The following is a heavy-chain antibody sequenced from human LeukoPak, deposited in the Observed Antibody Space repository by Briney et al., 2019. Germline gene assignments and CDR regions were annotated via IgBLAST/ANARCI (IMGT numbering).Heavy chain of an antibody. Sequence: SETLSLTCTVSGYSISSSSYYWGWIRQPPGKGLEWIGSIYYSGSTYYNPSLKSRVTISVDTSKNQFSLKLSSVTAADTAVYYCARSPVQLWPTGDFDIWGQGTMVTVSS. D-gene: IGHD5-18*01. CDR2: IYYSGST. CDR1: GYSISSSSYY. CDR3: ARSPVQLWPTGDFDI. J-gene: IGHJ3*02. V-gene: IGHV4-39*07.